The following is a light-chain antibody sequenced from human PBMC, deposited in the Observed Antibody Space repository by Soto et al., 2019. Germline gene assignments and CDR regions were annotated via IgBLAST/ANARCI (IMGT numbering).Light chain of an antibody. Sequence: EIVFTQSPGTLSFSPGERATLSCRASQRGSSRLAWYQQSTGQPPRLLIYDASSRATGIPDRFSGSGSGTDFTLTISRLEPEDFAVYYCQHYGSSRTFGQGTKV. J-gene: IGKJ1*01. CDR3: QHYGSSRT. CDR1: QRGSSR. CDR2: DAS. V-gene: IGKV3-20*01.